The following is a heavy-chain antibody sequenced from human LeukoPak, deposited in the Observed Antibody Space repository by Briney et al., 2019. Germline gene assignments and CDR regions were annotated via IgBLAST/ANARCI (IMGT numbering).Heavy chain of an antibody. J-gene: IGHJ6*02. CDR2: IIPILGIA. Sequence: SVKVSCKASGGTFSSYAISWVRQAPGQGLEWMGRIIPILGIANYAQKFQGRVTITADKSTSTAYMELSSLRSEDTAVYYCARWGMATITCYYYGMDVWGQGTTVTVSS. CDR1: GGTFSSYA. CDR3: ARWGMATITCYYYGMDV. V-gene: IGHV1-69*04. D-gene: IGHD5-24*01.